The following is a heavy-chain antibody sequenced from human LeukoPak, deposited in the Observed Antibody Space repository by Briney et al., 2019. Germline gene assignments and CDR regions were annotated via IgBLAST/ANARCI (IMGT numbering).Heavy chain of an antibody. CDR2: ISYDGSNK. Sequence: GRSLRLSCAASGFTFSSYAMHWVRQAPGKGLEWVAVISYDGSNKYYADSVKGRFTISRDNPKNTLYLQMNSLRAEDTAVYYCARTPIAARQIDYWGQGTLVTVSS. CDR3: ARTPIAARQIDY. J-gene: IGHJ4*02. D-gene: IGHD6-6*01. CDR1: GFTFSSYA. V-gene: IGHV3-30-3*01.